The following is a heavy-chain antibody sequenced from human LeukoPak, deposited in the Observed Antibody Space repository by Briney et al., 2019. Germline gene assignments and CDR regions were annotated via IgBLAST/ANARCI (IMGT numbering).Heavy chain of an antibody. V-gene: IGHV3-21*01. CDR2: ISSSSSYI. Sequence: GGSLRLSCAASGFTFSSYSMNWVRQAPGKGLEWVSSISSSSSYIYYADSVEGRFTISRDNAKNSLYLQMNSLRAEDTAVYYCARSEVVRGVIIRPMDYWGQGTLVTVSS. CDR1: GFTFSSYS. J-gene: IGHJ4*02. D-gene: IGHD3-10*01. CDR3: ARSEVVRGVIIRPMDY.